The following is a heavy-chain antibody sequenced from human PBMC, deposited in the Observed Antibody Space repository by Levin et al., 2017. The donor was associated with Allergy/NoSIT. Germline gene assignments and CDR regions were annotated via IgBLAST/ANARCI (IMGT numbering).Heavy chain of an antibody. V-gene: IGHV3-74*01. CDR1: GFSFRSYW. D-gene: IGHD3/OR15-3a*01. J-gene: IGHJ3*02. CDR3: ARVGLHAAPKVAFDI. Sequence: GGSLRLSCAASGFSFRSYWMHWVRQAPGEGLVWVSRIQENGGITNYADSVKGRFTISRDNAKNTLYLQMNSLRDEETAVYYCARVGLHAAPKVAFDIWGQGTMVTVSS. CDR2: IQENGGIT.